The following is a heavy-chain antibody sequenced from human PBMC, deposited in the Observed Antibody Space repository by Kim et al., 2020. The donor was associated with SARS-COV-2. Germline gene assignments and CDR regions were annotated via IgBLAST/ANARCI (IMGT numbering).Heavy chain of an antibody. V-gene: IGHV3-23*01. D-gene: IGHD6-13*01. Sequence: GGSLRLSCAASGFTFSSYAMTWVRQAPGKGLDWVSSIGGGDSTYYADSVKGRFTISRDNSKNTLYLQMSSLRAEDTAVYYCAKRGGSSWWSFDSWGQGTLVIVSS. CDR1: GFTFSSYA. CDR3: AKRGGSSWWSFDS. CDR2: IGGGDST. J-gene: IGHJ4*02.